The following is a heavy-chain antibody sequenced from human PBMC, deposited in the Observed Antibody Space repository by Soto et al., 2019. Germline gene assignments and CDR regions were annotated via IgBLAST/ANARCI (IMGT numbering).Heavy chain of an antibody. V-gene: IGHV1-18*01. D-gene: IGHD1-26*01. CDR2: ISTSNGDT. CDR3: ARDITGATGYY. J-gene: IGHJ4*02. Sequence: QVQLVQSGPEVKEPGASVRVSCKASGYTFINYNIFWVRQAPGQGLEWMGWISTSNGDTNYAQNFQGRVTMTTDTSTSTAYVELRSLRYDDTAVYYCARDITGATGYYWGQGTLVTVSS. CDR1: GYTFINYN.